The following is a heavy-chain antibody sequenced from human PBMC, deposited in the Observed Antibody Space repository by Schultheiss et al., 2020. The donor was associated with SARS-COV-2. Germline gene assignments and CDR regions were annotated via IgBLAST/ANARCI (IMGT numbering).Heavy chain of an antibody. Sequence: GGSLRLSCAASGFTFSDHYMDWVRLAPGKGLEWVSYISSSSSYIYYADSVKGRFTISRDNAKNSLYLQMNSLRAEDTAVYYCAVQELRPQWGQGTLVTVSS. D-gene: IGHD1-7*01. J-gene: IGHJ4*02. CDR3: AVQELRPQ. CDR2: ISSSSSYI. V-gene: IGHV3-21*04. CDR1: GFTFSDHY.